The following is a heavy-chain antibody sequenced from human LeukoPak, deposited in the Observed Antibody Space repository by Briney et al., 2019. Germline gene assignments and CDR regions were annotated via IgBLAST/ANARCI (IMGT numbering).Heavy chain of an antibody. CDR1: GYTFTSSD. D-gene: IGHD3-10*01. Sequence: ASVKVSCKASGYTFTSSDINWVRQATGQGLEWMGWMDPNTGDTAYAQKFQDRVTTTRDTSISTAYMELSSLRSEDTAVYYCARWASGWFPFDYWGQGTLLTVSS. CDR3: ARWASGWFPFDY. CDR2: MDPNTGDT. J-gene: IGHJ4*02. V-gene: IGHV1-8*01.